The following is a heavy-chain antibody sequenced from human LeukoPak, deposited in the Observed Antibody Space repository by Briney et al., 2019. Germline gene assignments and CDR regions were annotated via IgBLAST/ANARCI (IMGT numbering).Heavy chain of an antibody. J-gene: IGHJ4*02. CDR2: IYTSGSA. CDR1: GVSISSYY. CDR3: ASSYYDLYYFDY. Sequence: SETLSLTCTVSGVSISSYYWSWIRQPPGKGLEWIGYIYTSGSANYNPSLKSRVTISVDTSKNQFSLKLSSVTAADTAVYYCASSYYDLYYFDYWGQGTLVTVSS. V-gene: IGHV4-4*09. D-gene: IGHD3-22*01.